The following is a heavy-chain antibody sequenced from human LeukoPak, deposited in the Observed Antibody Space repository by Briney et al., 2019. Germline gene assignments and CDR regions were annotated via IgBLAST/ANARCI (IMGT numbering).Heavy chain of an antibody. V-gene: IGHV3-23*01. Sequence: GGSLRLSCAASGLTFSSYAMSWVRQAPGKGLEWVSAISGSGGSTFYADSVKGRFTISRDNSKNTLYLQMNSLRAEDTAVYYCAKYTRGSPWDDYFDYWGQETLVTVSS. D-gene: IGHD1-26*01. CDR3: AKYTRGSPWDDYFDY. CDR1: GLTFSSYA. CDR2: ISGSGGST. J-gene: IGHJ4*02.